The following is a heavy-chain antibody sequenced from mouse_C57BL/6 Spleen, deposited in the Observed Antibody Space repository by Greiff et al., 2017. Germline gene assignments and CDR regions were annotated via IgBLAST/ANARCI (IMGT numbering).Heavy chain of an antibody. V-gene: IGHV1-52*01. J-gene: IGHJ4*01. CDR2: IDPSDSET. Sequence: LQQPGAELVRPGSSVKLSCKASGYTFTSYWMHWVKQRPIQGLEWIGNIDPSDSETHYNQKFKDKATLTVDKSSSTAYMQLSSLTSEDSAVYYCARSGRTKGDAMDYWGQGTSVTVSS. CDR1: GYTFTSYW. CDR3: ARSGRTKGDAMDY.